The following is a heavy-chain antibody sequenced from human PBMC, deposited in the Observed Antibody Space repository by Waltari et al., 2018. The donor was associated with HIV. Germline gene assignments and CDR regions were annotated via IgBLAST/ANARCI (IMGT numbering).Heavy chain of an antibody. J-gene: IGHJ3*02. D-gene: IGHD3-10*01. CDR1: GYTFTSYY. Sequence: QVQLVQSGAEVKKPGASVKVSCKASGYTFTSYYMHWVRQAPGQGLEWMGIINPSGGSTSYAQKFQGRVTMTRDTSTSTVYMELSSLRSEDTAVYYCAALWFGPGVFDIWGQGTMVTVSS. CDR2: INPSGGST. V-gene: IGHV1-46*03. CDR3: AALWFGPGVFDI.